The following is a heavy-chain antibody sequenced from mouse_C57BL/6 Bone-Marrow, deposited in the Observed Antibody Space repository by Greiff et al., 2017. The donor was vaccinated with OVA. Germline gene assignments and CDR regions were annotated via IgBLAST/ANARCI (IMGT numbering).Heavy chain of an antibody. J-gene: IGHJ2*01. V-gene: IGHV14-1*01. D-gene: IGHD3-2*02. CDR1: GFNIKDYY. CDR2: LDPEDGDT. CDR3: TLDSSGSGYYFDY. Sequence: VQLKESGAELVRPGASVKLSCTASGFNIKDYYMHWVKQRPEQGLEWIGRLDPEDGDTEYAPKFQGKATMTADTSSNTAYLQLSSLTSEDTAVYYCTLDSSGSGYYFDYWGQGTTLTVSS.